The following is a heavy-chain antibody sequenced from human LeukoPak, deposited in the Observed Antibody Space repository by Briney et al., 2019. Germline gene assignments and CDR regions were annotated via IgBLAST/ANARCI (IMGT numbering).Heavy chain of an antibody. CDR3: AKSISEQWELLDY. J-gene: IGHJ4*02. V-gene: IGHV3-23*01. CDR1: GFTFSSYA. Sequence: GGSLRLSCAASGFTFSSYAMSWVRQAPGKGLEWVSAISGSGDRTYYADSVKGRFTISRDNSKNTLYLQMSSLRAEDTAVYYRAKSISEQWELLDYWGQGTLVTVSS. D-gene: IGHD6-19*01. CDR2: ISGSGDRT.